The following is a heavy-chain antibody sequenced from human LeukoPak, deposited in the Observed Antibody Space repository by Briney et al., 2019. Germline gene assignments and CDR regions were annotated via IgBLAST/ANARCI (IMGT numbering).Heavy chain of an antibody. CDR3: ARLSVIVRSTLEYYYYYMDV. D-gene: IGHD1-26*01. J-gene: IGHJ6*03. V-gene: IGHV4-34*01. Sequence: PSETLSLTCAVYGGTFSGYYWSWIRQPPGRRLEWVGEINDSGGTNCNPSLKSRVTISADKSKNQVSLKLTSVTTADTAVYYCARLSVIVRSTLEYYYYYMDVWGQGTTVTVSS. CDR2: INDSGGT. CDR1: GGTFSGYY.